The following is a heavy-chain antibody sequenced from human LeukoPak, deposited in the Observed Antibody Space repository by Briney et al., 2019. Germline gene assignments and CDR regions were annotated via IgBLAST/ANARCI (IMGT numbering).Heavy chain of an antibody. V-gene: IGHV4-4*02. Sequence: PSGTLSLTCAVSGCSISSSNWWRWVRPPPGKGLEWSGEIYHSGSTNYNPSLKSRVTISVDKSKNQFSLKLSSVTAADTAVYYCAVTYYDILTGLPLFDHWGQGTLVTVSS. CDR1: GCSISSSNW. CDR2: IYHSGST. J-gene: IGHJ5*02. D-gene: IGHD3-9*01. CDR3: AVTYYDILTGLPLFDH.